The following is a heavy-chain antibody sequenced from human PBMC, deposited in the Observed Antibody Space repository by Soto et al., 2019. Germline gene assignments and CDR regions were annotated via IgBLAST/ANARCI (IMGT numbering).Heavy chain of an antibody. CDR1: GYSFTSYW. CDR2: IYPGDSDT. J-gene: IGHJ5*02. V-gene: IGHV5-51*01. Sequence: PGESLKISCKGSGYSFTSYWIGWVRQMPGKGLEWMGIIYPGDSDTRYSPSFQGQVTISADKSISTAYLQWSSLKASDTAMYYCARLWYYGSGSYYPPGWFDPWGQGTLVTVSS. D-gene: IGHD3-10*01. CDR3: ARLWYYGSGSYYPPGWFDP.